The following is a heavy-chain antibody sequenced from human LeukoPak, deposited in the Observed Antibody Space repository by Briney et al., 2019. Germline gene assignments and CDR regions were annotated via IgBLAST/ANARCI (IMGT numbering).Heavy chain of an antibody. J-gene: IGHJ6*03. CDR1: GYTFTGYY. CDR3: ARDVRYSNYMDV. V-gene: IGHV1-2*02. Sequence: ASVKVSCKASGYTFTGYYLHWVRQAPGQGLEWLGWINPDTGGTNYAQKFQGRVTVTRDTSISTAYMELSRLQSDDTAVYYCARDVRYSNYMDVWAKGPRSPSP. CDR2: INPDTGGT. D-gene: IGHD5-12*01.